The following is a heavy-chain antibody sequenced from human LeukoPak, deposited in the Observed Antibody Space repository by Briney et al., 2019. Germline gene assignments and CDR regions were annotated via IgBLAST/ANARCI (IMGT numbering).Heavy chain of an antibody. Sequence: GGSLRLSCAPSGFTFSNYDMQWVRQAPGKGLEWVAPISYDGSKTYYADSVKGRLTISRDTSKNTMNLQMNSLRAEDTAVYYCARDLYYYDSSGHSDYWGQGTLVAVSS. J-gene: IGHJ4*02. CDR2: ISYDGSKT. CDR3: ARDLYYYDSSGHSDY. CDR1: GFTFSNYD. D-gene: IGHD3-22*01. V-gene: IGHV3-30*03.